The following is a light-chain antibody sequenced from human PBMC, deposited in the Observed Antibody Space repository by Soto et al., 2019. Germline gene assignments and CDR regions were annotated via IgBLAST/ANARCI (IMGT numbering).Light chain of an antibody. Sequence: VLTQPASVSGSPGQSITISCTGTSSDVGGYNYVSWYQQHPGKAPKFMIYDVSNRPSGVSTRFSGSKSGNTASLTISGLQAEDEADYYCNSYTTSNTRQIVFGTG. CDR1: SSDVGGYNY. CDR3: NSYTTSNTRQIV. V-gene: IGLV2-14*01. CDR2: DVS. J-gene: IGLJ1*01.